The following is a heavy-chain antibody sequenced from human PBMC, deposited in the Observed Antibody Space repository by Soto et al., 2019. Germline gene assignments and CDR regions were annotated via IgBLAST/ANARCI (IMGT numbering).Heavy chain of an antibody. CDR1: GFTFSSYA. CDR2: ISSNGGST. J-gene: IGHJ6*02. Sequence: GGSLRLSCSASGFTFSSYAMHWVRQAPGKGLEYVSAISSNGGSTYYADSVKGRFTISRDNSKNTLYLQMSSLRAEDTAVYYCVKGGLGYCSSTSCYTTIAVADYYYYYGMDVWGQGTTVTAP. CDR3: VKGGLGYCSSTSCYTTIAVADYYYYYGMDV. V-gene: IGHV3-64D*06. D-gene: IGHD2-2*02.